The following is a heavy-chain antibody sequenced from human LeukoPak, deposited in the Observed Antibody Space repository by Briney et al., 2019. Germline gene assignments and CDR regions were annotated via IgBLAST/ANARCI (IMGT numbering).Heavy chain of an antibody. CDR2: ISDYNGNT. V-gene: IGHV1-18*01. Sequence: ASVKVSCKASGYTCTSYGISWVRQAPGQGLEWMGWISDYNGNTNYAQKLQGRVTMTTDTSTSTAYMEVRSLRSDDTAVYYCARDRTPDQNIVVVVAATNYWGQGTLVTVSS. J-gene: IGHJ4*02. D-gene: IGHD2-15*01. CDR3: ARDRTPDQNIVVVVAATNY. CDR1: GYTCTSYG.